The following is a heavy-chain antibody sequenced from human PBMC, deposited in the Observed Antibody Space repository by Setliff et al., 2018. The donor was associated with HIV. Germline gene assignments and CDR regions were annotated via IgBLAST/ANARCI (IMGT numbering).Heavy chain of an antibody. V-gene: IGHV4-31*03. CDR1: GDSINSGNYY. Sequence: SETLSLTCTVSGDSINSGNYYWSWIRQHPGKGLEWIGYTYYSGSTYYSPSLKSRVTISEDTSKNQFSLKMRSVTAADTAVYYCATSPAGEILGSRPFYFDYWGRGTLVTVSS. CDR3: ATSPAGEILGSRPFYFDY. J-gene: IGHJ4*02. CDR2: TYYSGST. D-gene: IGHD3-10*01.